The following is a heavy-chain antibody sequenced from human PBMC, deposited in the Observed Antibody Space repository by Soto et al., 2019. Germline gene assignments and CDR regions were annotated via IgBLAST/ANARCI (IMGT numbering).Heavy chain of an antibody. CDR1: GFTFSSYA. J-gene: IGHJ4*02. CDR2: ISGSGGST. Sequence: EVQRLESGGGLVQPGGSLRLSCTASGFTFSSYAMSWVRQAPGKGLEWVSAISGSGGSTYYADSVKGRFTISRDNSKNTLYLQMNSLRAEDTAVYYCAKHDSSGYYYVILFDYWGQGTLVTVSS. V-gene: IGHV3-23*01. D-gene: IGHD3-22*01. CDR3: AKHDSSGYYYVILFDY.